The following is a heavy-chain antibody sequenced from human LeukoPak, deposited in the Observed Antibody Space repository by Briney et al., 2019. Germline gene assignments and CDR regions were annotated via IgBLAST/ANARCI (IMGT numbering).Heavy chain of an antibody. Sequence: SETLSLTCTVSGGSISSYYWSWIRQPPGKGLEWIGYIYYSGSTNYNPSLKSRVTISVDTSKNQFSLKLSSVTAADTAVYYCASGGVYYYDSSGYYYHTEYFQHWGQGTLVTVSS. CDR3: ASGGVYYYDSSGYYYHTEYFQH. CDR2: IYYSGST. V-gene: IGHV4-59*01. D-gene: IGHD3-22*01. J-gene: IGHJ1*01. CDR1: GGSISSYY.